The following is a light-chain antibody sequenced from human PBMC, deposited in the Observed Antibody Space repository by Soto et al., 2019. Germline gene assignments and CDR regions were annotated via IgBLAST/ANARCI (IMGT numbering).Light chain of an antibody. V-gene: IGKV3-20*01. CDR2: GAS. CDR1: QSVSSAY. J-gene: IGKJ5*01. Sequence: EIVVTQSPGTLSLSPGERATLSCRASQSVSSAYLAWYQQKPGQAPRLLISGASSRATGIPDRFSGSGSGTDFSLTISGLEPEDFAVYYCQQYGGSVPITFGQGTRLDIK. CDR3: QQYGGSVPIT.